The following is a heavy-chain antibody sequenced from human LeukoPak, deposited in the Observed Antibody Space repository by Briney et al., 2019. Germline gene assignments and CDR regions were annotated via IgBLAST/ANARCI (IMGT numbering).Heavy chain of an antibody. Sequence: SETLSLTCTVSGGSISSHYRSWIRQPPGKGLEWVGYIYYSGSTNYNPSLKSRVTISVDTSKNQFSRQLSSVTAADTAVYYCARVPAAIDWYFDLWGRGTLVTVSS. CDR2: IYYSGST. V-gene: IGHV4-59*11. J-gene: IGHJ2*01. CDR1: GGSISSHY. D-gene: IGHD2-2*01. CDR3: ARVPAAIDWYFDL.